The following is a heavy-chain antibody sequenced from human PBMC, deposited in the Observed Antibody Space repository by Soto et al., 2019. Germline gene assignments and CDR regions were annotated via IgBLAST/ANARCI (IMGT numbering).Heavy chain of an antibody. J-gene: IGHJ4*02. V-gene: IGHV4-59*01. Sequence: SETLSLTCTFSVVSINNYYWTCIRQPPGKRLEWIGAIYYTGSTTYNPSLRSRVTFSVDTSKNQFSLSLTSVTAADTAVYFCAKVVYGGHLDYWGQGTLVTVSS. CDR3: AKVVYGGHLDY. CDR1: VVSINNYY. D-gene: IGHD2-8*01. CDR2: IYYTGST.